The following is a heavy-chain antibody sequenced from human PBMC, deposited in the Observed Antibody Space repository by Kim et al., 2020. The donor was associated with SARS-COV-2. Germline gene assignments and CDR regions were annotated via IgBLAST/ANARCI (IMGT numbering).Heavy chain of an antibody. J-gene: IGHJ6*02. CDR2: ISAYNGNT. CDR3: AREIEFIVVVTAPYYYYYGMDV. CDR1: GYTFTSYG. D-gene: IGHD2-21*02. V-gene: IGHV1-18*04. Sequence: ASVKVSCKASGYTFTSYGISWVRQAPGQGLEWMGWISAYNGNTNYAQKLQGRVTMTTDTSTSTAYMELRSLRSDDTAAYYCAREIEFIVVVTAPYYYYYGMDVWGQGTTVTVSS.